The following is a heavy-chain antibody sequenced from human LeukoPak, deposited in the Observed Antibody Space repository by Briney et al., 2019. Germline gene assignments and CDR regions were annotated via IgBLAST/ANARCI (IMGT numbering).Heavy chain of an antibody. D-gene: IGHD5/OR15-5a*01. J-gene: IGHJ4*02. CDR2: LNWNSGGI. CDR3: VRGRLSTTPSHFDY. Sequence: RSGGSLRLSCAASGFTFDDYAMNWVRQGPGKGLEWVSGLNWNSGGIAYADSVKGRFTISRDNAKNSLYLQMNSLRSEDTALYYCVRGRLSTTPSHFDYWGQGTLVTVSS. V-gene: IGHV3-9*01. CDR1: GFTFDDYA.